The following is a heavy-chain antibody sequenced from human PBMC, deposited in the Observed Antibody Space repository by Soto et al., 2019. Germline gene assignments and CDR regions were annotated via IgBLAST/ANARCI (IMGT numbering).Heavy chain of an antibody. CDR2: MSHSGGT. J-gene: IGHJ3*02. D-gene: IGHD1-1*01. CDR1: GGFVTSGSYY. Sequence: QVQLQQWGAGLLKPSETLSLTCAVYGGFVTSGSYYWSWIRQPPGKGLEWIGEMSHSGGTHFNPSLQSRVTISVDTSKNQFTLKMSSVTAADTALYYCARVERGTATTVVDAFDICGPGRMVTVSS. V-gene: IGHV4-34*01. CDR3: ARVERGTATTVVDAFDI.